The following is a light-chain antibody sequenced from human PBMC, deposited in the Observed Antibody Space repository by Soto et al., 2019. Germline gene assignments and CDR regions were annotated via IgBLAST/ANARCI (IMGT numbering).Light chain of an antibody. J-gene: IGKJ3*01. V-gene: IGKV3-20*01. CDR1: QSVSSSY. CDR3: QQYGSSPHT. CDR2: GAS. Sequence: EIGLTQSPGTLSLSPGERATLSCRASQSVSSSYLAWYQQKPGQAPRLLIYGASSRATGIPDRFSGSGSGTDFTLTISRLEPEDFAVYYCQQYGSSPHTFGTGTKVDIK.